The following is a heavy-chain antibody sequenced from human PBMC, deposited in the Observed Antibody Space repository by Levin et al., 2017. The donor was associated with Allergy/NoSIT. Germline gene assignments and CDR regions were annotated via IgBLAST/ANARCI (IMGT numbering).Heavy chain of an antibody. V-gene: IGHV5-51*01. CDR1: GYSFTNYW. CDR3: ARQNYPNYFDY. D-gene: IGHD3-10*01. Sequence: GESLKISCKGSGYSFTNYWIGWVRQMPGKGLEWMGIIYPGDSDTRYSPSFQGQVTISADKSISTAYLQWGSLKASDTAMYYCARQNYPNYFDYWGQGTLVTVSS. J-gene: IGHJ4*02. CDR2: IYPGDSDT.